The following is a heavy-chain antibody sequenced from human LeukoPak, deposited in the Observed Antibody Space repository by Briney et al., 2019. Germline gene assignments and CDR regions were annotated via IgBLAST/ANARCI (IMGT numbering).Heavy chain of an antibody. V-gene: IGHV3-74*01. J-gene: IGHJ3*01. CDR2: INADGSTA. CDR1: GFTFGNSL. D-gene: IGHD1-14*01. CDR3: VVVVEPPDSDGFDV. Sequence: QPGGSLRLSCAASGFTFGNSLVHWVRQAPGKGLVWVSLINADGSTATYADSVKGRFTISRDNARNTLSLQMNSLTIEDTAVYYCVVVVEPPDSDGFDVWGQGTMITVSS.